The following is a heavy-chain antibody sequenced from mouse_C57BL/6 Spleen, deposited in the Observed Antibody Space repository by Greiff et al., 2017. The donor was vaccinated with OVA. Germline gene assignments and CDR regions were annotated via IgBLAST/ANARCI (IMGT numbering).Heavy chain of an antibody. Sequence: VQLQQSGAELVRPGASVTLSCKASGYTFTDYEMHWVKQTPVHGLEWIGAIDPETGGTAYNQKFKGKAILTADKSSSTAYMELRSLTSEDSAVYYCTRGGDGYYAWLAYWGQGTLVTVSA. D-gene: IGHD2-3*01. CDR1: GYTFTDYE. V-gene: IGHV1-15*01. J-gene: IGHJ3*01. CDR3: TRGGDGYYAWLAY. CDR2: IDPETGGT.